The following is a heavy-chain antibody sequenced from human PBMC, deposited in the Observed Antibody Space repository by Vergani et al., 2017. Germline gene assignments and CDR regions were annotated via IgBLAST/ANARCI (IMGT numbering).Heavy chain of an antibody. Sequence: QVQLQQWGAGLLKPSETLSLTCAVYGGSFSGYYWSWIRQPPGKGLEWIGEINHSGSTNYNPSLKSRVTISVDTSKNQFSLKLSSVTAADTAVYYCARGQRKITMVRGLYYYYYYGMDVWGQGTTVTVSS. J-gene: IGHJ6*02. D-gene: IGHD3-10*01. V-gene: IGHV4-34*01. CDR2: INHSGST. CDR1: GGSFSGYY. CDR3: ARGQRKITMVRGLYYYYYYGMDV.